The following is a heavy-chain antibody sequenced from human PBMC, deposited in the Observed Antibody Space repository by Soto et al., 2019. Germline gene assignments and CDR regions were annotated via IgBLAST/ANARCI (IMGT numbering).Heavy chain of an antibody. Sequence: GGSLRLSCAASGFTFSNFAMSWVRQAPEKGLEWVSSVSGSGGSTYYADSVKGRFTISRDNSKNTLYLQMNSLRVEDTAVYYCAKDRATTGATVRFDPWGQGTLVTVSS. J-gene: IGHJ5*02. CDR2: VSGSGGST. D-gene: IGHD1-1*01. V-gene: IGHV3-23*01. CDR1: GFTFSNFA. CDR3: AKDRATTGATVRFDP.